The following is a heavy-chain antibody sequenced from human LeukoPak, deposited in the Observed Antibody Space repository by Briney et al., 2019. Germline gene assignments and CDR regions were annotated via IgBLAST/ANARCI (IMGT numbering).Heavy chain of an antibody. J-gene: IGHJ5*02. CDR2: MNPNSGNT. CDR1: GYTFTSYD. D-gene: IGHD6-13*01. CDR3: ASAPRYSSSWPNNWFDP. Sequence: GASVKVSCKASGYTFTSYDINWVRQATGQGLEWMGWMNPNSGNTGYAQKFQGRVTMTRDMSTSTVYTELSSLRSEDTAVYFCASAPRYSSSWPNNWFDPWGQGTLVTVSS. V-gene: IGHV1-8*02.